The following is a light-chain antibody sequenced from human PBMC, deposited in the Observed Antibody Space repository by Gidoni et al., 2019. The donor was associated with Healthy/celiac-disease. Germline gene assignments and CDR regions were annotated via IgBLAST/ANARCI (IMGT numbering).Light chain of an antibody. Sequence: DIQMTQSPSTLSASVGDRVTITCRASQSISSWLAWYQQKPGKAPKLLSYKASSLESGGPSRFSGGGDGTEFTRTISSLQPEDYATYYCQQYNSYSRTCGQGTKVEIK. CDR1: QSISSW. CDR3: QQYNSYSRT. J-gene: IGKJ1*01. V-gene: IGKV1-5*03. CDR2: KAS.